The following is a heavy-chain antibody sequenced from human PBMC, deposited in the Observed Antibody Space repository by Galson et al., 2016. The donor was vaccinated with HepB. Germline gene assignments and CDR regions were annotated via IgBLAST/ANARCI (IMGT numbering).Heavy chain of an antibody. V-gene: IGHV3-7*03. CDR2: TTQDGSEK. J-gene: IGHJ4*02. CDR1: GFTFSSYW. D-gene: IGHD6-13*01. Sequence: SLRLSCAASGFTFSSYWMSWVRQAPGKGLEWVANTTQDGSEKYYVDSVKGRFTISRDNAKNSLYLQMNSLRAEDTAVYYCARDLLNLAAPDYWGQGTLVTVSS. CDR3: ARDLLNLAAPDY.